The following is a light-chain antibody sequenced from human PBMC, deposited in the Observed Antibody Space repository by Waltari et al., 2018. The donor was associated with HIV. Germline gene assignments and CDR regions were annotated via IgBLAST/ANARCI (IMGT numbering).Light chain of an antibody. CDR3: QSYDSSLSGGDVV. CDR2: GNS. Sequence: QSVLTQPPSVSGAPGQRVTISCTGSSSNIGAGYDVHWYQHLPGTAPKLLIYGNSNLPSGVPDRFSGSKSGTSASLAITGLQAEDEADYYCQSYDSSLSGGDVVFGGGTKLTVL. CDR1: SSNIGAGYD. V-gene: IGLV1-40*01. J-gene: IGLJ2*01.